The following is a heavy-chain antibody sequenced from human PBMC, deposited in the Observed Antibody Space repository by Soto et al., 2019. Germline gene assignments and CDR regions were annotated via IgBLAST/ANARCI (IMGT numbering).Heavy chain of an antibody. J-gene: IGHJ6*04. V-gene: IGHV3-74*01. Sequence: PGGSLRFSCAASGFTFSGYWMHWVRQAPGKGVVWISRINSDGSDTRYVDSVTGRFTLSRDNAKNTVFLEMNSLRVEDTAVYYCARTSYSSSNMDVWGKGTTVTVSS. CDR2: INSDGSDT. CDR3: ARTSYSSSNMDV. D-gene: IGHD6-13*01. CDR1: GFTFSGYW.